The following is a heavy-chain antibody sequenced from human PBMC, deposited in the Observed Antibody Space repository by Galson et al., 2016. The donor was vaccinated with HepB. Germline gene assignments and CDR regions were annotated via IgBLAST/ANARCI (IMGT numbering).Heavy chain of an antibody. CDR2: IYWDDDK. V-gene: IGHV2-5*02. D-gene: IGHD6-13*01. CDR3: ARQQLGFPGGYFDY. CDR1: GFSLTTSALG. Sequence: PALVKPTQTLTLTCTFSGFSLTTSALGVGWIRQSPGKALEWVALIYWDDDKLYSPSLKSRLTITKDTSRNQVFLTMTNMDPVDTATYYCARQQLGFPGGYFDYWGQGILITVSS. J-gene: IGHJ4*02.